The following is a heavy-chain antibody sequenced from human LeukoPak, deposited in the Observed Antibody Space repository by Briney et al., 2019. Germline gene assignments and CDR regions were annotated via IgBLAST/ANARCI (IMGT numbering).Heavy chain of an antibody. CDR1: GYTLTELS. D-gene: IGHD3-16*01. CDR3: ARGRWGY. V-gene: IGHV1-2*02. J-gene: IGHJ4*02. Sequence: ASVKVSCKVSGYTLTELSMHWVRQAPGQGLEWMGWINPDSGGTKYAQKFQGRVTMTRDTSINTAYMELNRLTSDDTAVYYCARGRWGYWGQGSLVTVSS. CDR2: INPDSGGT.